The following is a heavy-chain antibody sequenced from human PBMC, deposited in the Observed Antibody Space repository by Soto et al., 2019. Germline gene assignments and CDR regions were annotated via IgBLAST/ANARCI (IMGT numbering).Heavy chain of an antibody. CDR3: AKGSIEYSASVNN. Sequence: EVHLLESGGGLVQPGGSLRLSCAASGFSFNSYAMDWVRQAPGKGLEWVSVISARGGSSYFADSVKGRFTISRDNSQNGLSLEINSLRAEGTAIYFCAKGSIEYSASVNNWGQGTLVLVSS. CDR1: GFSFNSYA. CDR2: ISARGGSS. D-gene: IGHD5-12*01. V-gene: IGHV3-23*01. J-gene: IGHJ4*02.